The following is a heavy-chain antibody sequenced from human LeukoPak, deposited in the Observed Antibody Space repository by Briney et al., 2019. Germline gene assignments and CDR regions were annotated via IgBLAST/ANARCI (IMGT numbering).Heavy chain of an antibody. V-gene: IGHV3-9*01. CDR1: GFTFDDYA. CDR3: ARLGGVPYSSSWYATTEYFQH. D-gene: IGHD6-13*01. Sequence: GRSLRLSCAASGFTFDDYAMHWVRQAPGKGLEWVSGISWNSGSIGYADSVKGRFTISRDNAKNSLYLQMNSLRAEDTAVYYCARLGGVPYSSSWYATTEYFQHWGQGTLVTVSS. CDR2: ISWNSGSI. J-gene: IGHJ1*01.